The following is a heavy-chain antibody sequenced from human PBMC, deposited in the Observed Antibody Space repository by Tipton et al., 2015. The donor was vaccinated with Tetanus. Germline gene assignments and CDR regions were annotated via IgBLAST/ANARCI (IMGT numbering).Heavy chain of an antibody. D-gene: IGHD6-25*01. J-gene: IGHJ6*02. CDR2: ISAYNGKT. V-gene: IGHV1-18*04. CDR1: GGTFRYHA. CDR3: ARVQEQRIYYYGMDV. Sequence: QSGAEVKKPGSSVKVSCKASGGTFRYHAISWVRQAPGQGLEWMGWISAYNGKTKYAQRLQGRVTMTTDRSASTAYMDLRRLRSDDTAVYYCARVQEQRIYYYGMDVWGQGTTVTVSS.